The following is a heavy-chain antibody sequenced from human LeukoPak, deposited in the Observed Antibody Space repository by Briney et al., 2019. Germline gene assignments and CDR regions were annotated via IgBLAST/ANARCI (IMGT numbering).Heavy chain of an antibody. CDR1: GGSISSYY. CDR2: IYHSRST. CDR3: ARPRGDYGFRWFDP. V-gene: IGHV4-59*08. J-gene: IGHJ5*02. Sequence: SGTLSLTCTVSGGSISSYYWSWIRQPPGKGLEWIGSIYHSRSTYYNPSLKRQVTISVDTSKNQFSLKLSSVTAADTAVYYCARPRGDYGFRWFDPWGQGTLVTVSS. D-gene: IGHD4-17*01.